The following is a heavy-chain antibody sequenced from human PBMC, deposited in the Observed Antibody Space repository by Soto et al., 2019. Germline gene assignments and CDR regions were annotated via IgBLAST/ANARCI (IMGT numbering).Heavy chain of an antibody. J-gene: IGHJ6*02. CDR1: GYSFTSYW. D-gene: IGHD3-3*01. Sequence: LGESLKISCKGSGYSFTSYWIGWVRQMPGKGLEWMGIIYPGDSGTRYSPSFQGQVTISADKSISAAYLQWSSLKASDTAMYYCARRGQYYDFWSGSAYYYGIDVWGQGTTVTVSS. CDR3: ARRGQYYDFWSGSAYYYGIDV. CDR2: IYPGDSGT. V-gene: IGHV5-51*01.